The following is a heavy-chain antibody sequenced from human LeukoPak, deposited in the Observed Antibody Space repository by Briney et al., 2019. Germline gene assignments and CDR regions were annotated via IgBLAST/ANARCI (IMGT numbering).Heavy chain of an antibody. CDR2: ISYDGSNY. Sequence: GGSLRLSCAASGFTFSSYDMHWVRQAPGKGLEWVALISYDGSNYHYADSVKGRFTVSRDNSKNTLYLQMNSLRPEDTAVYYCAQDACGGSCYSFDSWGQGTLVTVSS. V-gene: IGHV3-30*18. CDR1: GFTFSSYD. CDR3: AQDACGGSCYSFDS. J-gene: IGHJ4*02. D-gene: IGHD2-15*01.